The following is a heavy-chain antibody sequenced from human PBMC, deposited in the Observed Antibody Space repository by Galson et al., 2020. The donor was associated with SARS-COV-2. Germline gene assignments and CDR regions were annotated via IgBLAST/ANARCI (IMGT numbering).Heavy chain of an antibody. Sequence: SETLSLTCAVDGGSFSGFYWTWIRQPPGKGLEWIGEINDSGSTSYNPSLKSRVTISVDTSKNQLSLNLTSVTAADTAVYYCARGDIGARMAHWGQGTLVFVSS. CDR1: GGSFSGFY. J-gene: IGHJ4*02. D-gene: IGHD6-6*01. CDR2: INDSGST. V-gene: IGHV4-34*01. CDR3: ARGDIGARMAH.